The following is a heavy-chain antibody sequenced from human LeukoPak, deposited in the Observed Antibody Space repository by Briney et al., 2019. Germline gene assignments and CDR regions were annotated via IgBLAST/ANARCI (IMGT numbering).Heavy chain of an antibody. CDR2: ISSSSSYI. V-gene: IGHV3-21*04. CDR3: ARGNCSSTSCRSPDYYYYMDV. Sequence: GGSLRLSCAASGFTFSSYSMNWVRQAPGKGLEWVSSISSSSSYIYHADSVKGRFTISRDNAKNSLYLQMNSLRAEDTALYYCARGNCSSTSCRSPDYYYYMDVWGKGTTVTVSS. CDR1: GFTFSSYS. J-gene: IGHJ6*03. D-gene: IGHD2-2*01.